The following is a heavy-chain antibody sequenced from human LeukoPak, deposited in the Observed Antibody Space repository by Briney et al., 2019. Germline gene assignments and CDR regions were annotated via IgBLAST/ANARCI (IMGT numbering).Heavy chain of an antibody. CDR2: IRYDGSNK. CDR1: GFTFSSYG. Sequence: GGSLRLSCAASGFTFSSYGMHWVRQAPGKGLEWVAFIRYDGSNKYYADSVKGRFTISRDNSKNTLYLQMNSLRAEDTAVYYCARKPSDYCSGGSCYSFVESQHWGQGTLVTVSS. CDR3: ARKPSDYCSGGSCYSFVESQH. J-gene: IGHJ1*01. V-gene: IGHV3-30*02. D-gene: IGHD2-15*01.